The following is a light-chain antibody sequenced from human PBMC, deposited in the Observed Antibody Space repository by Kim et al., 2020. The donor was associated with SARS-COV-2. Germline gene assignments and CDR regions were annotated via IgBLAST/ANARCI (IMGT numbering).Light chain of an antibody. CDR3: HQYNTWPPGT. V-gene: IGKV3-15*01. J-gene: IGKJ2*01. CDR2: GTS. CDR1: RSVSSN. Sequence: EIVMTQSPATLSVSPGGRATLSCRASRSVSSNLAWYQHKPGQAPRVLIYGTSTRATGIPARFSGSGSGTEFTLTISSLQSGDSAVYYCHQYNTWPPGTVGQGTKLDIK.